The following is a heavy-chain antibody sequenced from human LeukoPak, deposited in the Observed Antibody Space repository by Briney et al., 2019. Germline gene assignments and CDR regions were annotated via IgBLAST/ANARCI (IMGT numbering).Heavy chain of an antibody. CDR2: ITPIFGTA. CDR1: GGTFSSYA. D-gene: IGHD3-10*01. V-gene: IGHV1-69*06. CDR3: ARGGGGFGELLPYYYYMDV. J-gene: IGHJ6*03. Sequence: ASVKVSCKASGGTFSSYAISWVRQAPGQGLEWMGGITPIFGTANYAQKFQGRVTITADKSTSTAYMELSSLRSEDTAVYYCARGGGGFGELLPYYYYMDVWGKGTTVTVSS.